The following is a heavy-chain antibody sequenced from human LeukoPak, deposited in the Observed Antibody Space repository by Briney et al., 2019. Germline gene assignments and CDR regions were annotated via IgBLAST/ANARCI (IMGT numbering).Heavy chain of an antibody. Sequence: SQTLSLTSTVSGGSISSGGYYWSWIRQHPGKGLEWIGYIYYSGSTYYNPSLKSRVTISVDTSKNQFSLKLSSVTAEDTAVYYCTHFDWFLLGWGQGTLVTVSS. D-gene: IGHD3-9*01. J-gene: IGHJ4*02. CDR2: IYYSGST. CDR1: GGSISSGGYY. V-gene: IGHV4-31*03. CDR3: THFDWFLLG.